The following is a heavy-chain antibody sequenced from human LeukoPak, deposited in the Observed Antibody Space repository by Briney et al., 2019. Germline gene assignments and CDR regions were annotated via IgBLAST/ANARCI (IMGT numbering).Heavy chain of an antibody. CDR1: GFTFSSYG. V-gene: IGHV3-30*02. CDR2: IRYDGSNK. D-gene: IGHD3-3*01. CDR3: AKIYDFWSGPKLSRAFDI. J-gene: IGHJ3*02. Sequence: GGSLRLSCAASGFTFSSYGMHWVRQAPGKGLEWVAFIRYDGSNKYYAGSVKGRFTISRDNSKNTLYLQMNSLRAEDTAVYYCAKIYDFWSGPKLSRAFDIWGQGTMVTVSS.